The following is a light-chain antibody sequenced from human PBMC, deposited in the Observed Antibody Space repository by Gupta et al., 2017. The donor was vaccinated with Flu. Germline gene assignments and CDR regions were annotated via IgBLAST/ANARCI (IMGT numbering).Light chain of an antibody. J-gene: IGLJ3*02. V-gene: IGLV3-1*01. CDR3: QAWDSTRV. CDR1: KY. Sequence: KYVSWYQQKPGQSPVLVIYRDNKRPSGIPERFSGSNSGNTATLTISGTQAMDEADYYCQAWDSTRVFGGGTKLSVL. CDR2: RDN.